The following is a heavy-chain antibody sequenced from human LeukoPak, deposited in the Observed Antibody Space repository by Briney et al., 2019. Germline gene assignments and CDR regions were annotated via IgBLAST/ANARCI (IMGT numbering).Heavy chain of an antibody. CDR2: MSNSGST. V-gene: IGHV4-39*01. Sequence: SETLSLTCTVSGGSIGSSSYYWGWIRQSPGKGLEWIGTMSNSGSTYYNPSLKSRVTISGDTAKNQFPLKLSSVTAADTAVYYCARRSQAAAGRGIDYWGQGTLVTVSS. CDR3: ARRSQAAAGRGIDY. D-gene: IGHD6-13*01. J-gene: IGHJ4*02. CDR1: GGSIGSSSYY.